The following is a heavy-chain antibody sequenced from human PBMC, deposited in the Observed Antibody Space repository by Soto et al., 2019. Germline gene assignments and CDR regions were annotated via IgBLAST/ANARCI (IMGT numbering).Heavy chain of an antibody. V-gene: IGHV3-74*01. D-gene: IGHD4-17*01. CDR1: GFAFSSYY. CDR3: ARDQTTGDWFDA. J-gene: IGHJ5*02. Sequence: GGSLRLSCGASGFAFSSYYMHWVRQAPRKGLVWVSRINGDGSSTNYADSVKGRFTISRDNAKNTVYLQMNSLRADDTAVYYCARDQTTGDWFDAWGQGTLVTVSS. CDR2: INGDGSST.